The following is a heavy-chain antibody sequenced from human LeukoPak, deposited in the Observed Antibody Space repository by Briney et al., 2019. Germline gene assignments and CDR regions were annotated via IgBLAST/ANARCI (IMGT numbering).Heavy chain of an antibody. V-gene: IGHV1-2*02. CDR2: INPNSGGT. CDR3: AREKGSSWYSDGRHWFDP. D-gene: IGHD6-13*01. CDR1: GYTFSGYY. J-gene: IGHJ5*02. Sequence: ASVRVSCKASGYTFSGYYMHWVRQAPGQGLEWMGWINPNSGGTNYAQKFQGRVTMTRDTSISTAYMELSRLRSDDTAVYYCAREKGSSWYSDGRHWFDPWGQGTLVTVSS.